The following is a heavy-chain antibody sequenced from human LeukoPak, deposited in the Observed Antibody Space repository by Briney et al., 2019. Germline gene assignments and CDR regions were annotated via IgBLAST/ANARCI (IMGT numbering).Heavy chain of an antibody. CDR1: GFTFSSYA. CDR2: ISYDGSNK. D-gene: IGHD6-13*01. Sequence: PGGSLRLSCAASGFTFSSYAMHWVRQAPGKGLEWVAVISYDGSNKYYADSVKGRFTISRDNSKNTLYLQMNSLRAEDTAVYYCAGYSSSWGLFDYWGQGTPVTVSS. V-gene: IGHV3-30*04. J-gene: IGHJ4*02. CDR3: AGYSSSWGLFDY.